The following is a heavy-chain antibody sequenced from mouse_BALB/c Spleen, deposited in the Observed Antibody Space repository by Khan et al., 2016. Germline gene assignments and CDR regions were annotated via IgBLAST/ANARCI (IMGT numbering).Heavy chain of an antibody. CDR2: INPYTEGT. CDR3: ARTYDYGSSTWFAC. D-gene: IGHD1-1*01. V-gene: IGHV1S136*01. CDR1: GYTFTSYV. Sequence: VQLKQSGPELVKPGASVKLSCKASGYTFTSYVMHWVKQKPGQGLEWIGYINPYTEGTKFNEKLKGKATLTSDKSSSTAYMELSSLTSEDSAVYYCARTYDYGSSTWFACWGQGTLVTVSA. J-gene: IGHJ3*01.